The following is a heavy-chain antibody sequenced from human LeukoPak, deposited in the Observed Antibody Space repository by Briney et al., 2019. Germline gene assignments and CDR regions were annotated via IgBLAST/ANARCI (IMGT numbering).Heavy chain of an antibody. CDR1: GFTFSSYW. Sequence: GGSLRLSCAASGFTFSSYWMSWVRQAPGKGLEWVANIKQDGSEKYYVDSVKGRFTISRDNSKNTLYLQMNSLRAEDTAVYYCAKDQLAAARTFDIWGQGTMVTVSS. CDR2: IKQDGSEK. V-gene: IGHV3-7*03. J-gene: IGHJ3*02. CDR3: AKDQLAAARTFDI. D-gene: IGHD6-13*01.